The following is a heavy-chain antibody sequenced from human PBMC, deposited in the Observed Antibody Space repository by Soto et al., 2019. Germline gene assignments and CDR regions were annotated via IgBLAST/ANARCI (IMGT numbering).Heavy chain of an antibody. CDR2: ISGSGGST. D-gene: IGHD1-26*01. CDR1: GFTFSSYA. V-gene: IGHV3-23*01. CDR3: AKEAGSGSYAVEDYFDY. J-gene: IGHJ4*02. Sequence: EVQLLESGGGLVQPGGSLRLSCAASGFTFSSYAMSWVRQAPGKGLEWVSAISGSGGSTYYADSVKGRFTISRDNSKNSRYRQMNSLRAEDTAVYYCAKEAGSGSYAVEDYFDYWGQGTLVTVSS.